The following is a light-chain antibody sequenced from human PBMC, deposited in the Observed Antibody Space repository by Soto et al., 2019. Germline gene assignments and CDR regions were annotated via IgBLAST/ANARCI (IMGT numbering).Light chain of an antibody. CDR1: SSNSGNNY. CDR2: DNN. Sequence: QSVLTQPHSVSAAPGQKVTISCSGSSSNSGNNYVSWYQPLPGTAPKLHIYDNNKRPSGIPDRFSGSKSGTSATLGITGLQTGDEADYYCGTWDSSLSAVVFGGGTKVTVL. V-gene: IGLV1-51*01. CDR3: GTWDSSLSAVV. J-gene: IGLJ2*01.